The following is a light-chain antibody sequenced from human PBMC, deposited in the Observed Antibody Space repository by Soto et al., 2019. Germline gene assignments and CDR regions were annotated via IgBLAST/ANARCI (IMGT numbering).Light chain of an antibody. CDR2: GAS. J-gene: IGKJ1*01. Sequence: EIVMTQSPATLSVSPGERATLSCRASQSVSSNLAWYQQKPGQAPRLLIYGASTRATGIPARFSGSGSGTAFTRTISSLQSEDFAVYYCQQYNNWPPWTFGQGTKVEI. CDR3: QQYNNWPPWT. CDR1: QSVSSN. V-gene: IGKV3-15*01.